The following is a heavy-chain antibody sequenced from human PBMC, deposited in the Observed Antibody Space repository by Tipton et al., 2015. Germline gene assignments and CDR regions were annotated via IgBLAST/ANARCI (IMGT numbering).Heavy chain of an antibody. Sequence: LVKPTETLTLTCTFSGFSLNASGVGVGWTRQPPGKALEWLALIYWDDSKRYSPSLKNRLTITKDTSKNQVVLTMTNMDPVDTATYYCAHRWSSGWFKDWFDPWGQGTLVTVSS. J-gene: IGHJ5*02. V-gene: IGHV2-5*02. D-gene: IGHD6-19*01. CDR2: IYWDDSK. CDR1: GFSLNASGVG. CDR3: AHRWSSGWFKDWFDP.